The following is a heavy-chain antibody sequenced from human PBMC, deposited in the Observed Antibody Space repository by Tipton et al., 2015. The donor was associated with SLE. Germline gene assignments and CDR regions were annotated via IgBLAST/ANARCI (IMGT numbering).Heavy chain of an antibody. V-gene: IGHV3-30-3*01. D-gene: IGHD3-3*01. CDR3: ARIGYYDFWSGYSPDAFDI. CDR1: GFTFSSYW. CDR2: ISYDGSNK. Sequence: SLRLSCAASGFTFSSYWMHWVRQAPGKGLEWVAVISYDGSNKYYADSVKGRFTISRDNAKNSLYLQMNSLRAEDTAVYYCARIGYYDFWSGYSPDAFDIWGQGTMVTVSS. J-gene: IGHJ3*02.